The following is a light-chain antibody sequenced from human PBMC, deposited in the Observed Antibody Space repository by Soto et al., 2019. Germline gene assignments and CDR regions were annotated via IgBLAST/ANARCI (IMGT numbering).Light chain of an antibody. CDR2: AAS. Sequence: DIQLTQSPSSLSASVGDRVTITCRASQTIHNFLNWYQQKPGKAPKLLIYAASTLRAGVPSRFSGGGSGTDFTLTINSLQPEDFATYYCQESFSPLYTFGRGTMLDI. CDR1: QTIHNF. J-gene: IGKJ2*01. V-gene: IGKV1-39*01. CDR3: QESFSPLYT.